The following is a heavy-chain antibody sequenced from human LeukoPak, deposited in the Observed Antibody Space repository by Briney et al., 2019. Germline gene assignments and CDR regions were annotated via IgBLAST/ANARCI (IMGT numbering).Heavy chain of an antibody. CDR1: GYSISSDCY. Sequence: SETLSPTCTLSGYSISSDCYWGWIGQPPGQGLEWIGGIYHSGYTYYYPSPKSRVTISVDTSKSQFSLKLSSVTAADTAVYYCARAPRDSSGYYMRSFDYWGQGTLVTVSS. V-gene: IGHV4-38-2*02. D-gene: IGHD3-22*01. CDR3: ARAPRDSSGYYMRSFDY. CDR2: IYHSGYT. J-gene: IGHJ4*02.